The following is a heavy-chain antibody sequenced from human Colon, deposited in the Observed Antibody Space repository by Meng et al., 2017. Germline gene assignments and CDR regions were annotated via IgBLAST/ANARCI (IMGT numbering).Heavy chain of an antibody. V-gene: IGHV4-4*03. CDR1: GGSTTNDNW. D-gene: IGHD3-22*01. CDR3: ARDFHSTMTVFDS. Sequence: QVGHQEAGPGLVEPPGTPSPPCASSGGSTTNDNWWSWVRQPPGKGLEWIGEIFHAGNTNYNPSLKSRVTMSLDKSKNQFSLTLTSVTAADTAVYYCARDFHSTMTVFDSWGQGTLVTVSS. CDR2: IFHAGNT. J-gene: IGHJ4*02.